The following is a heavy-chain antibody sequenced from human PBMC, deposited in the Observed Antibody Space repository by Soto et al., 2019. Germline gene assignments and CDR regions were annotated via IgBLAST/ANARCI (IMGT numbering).Heavy chain of an antibody. J-gene: IGHJ3*02. V-gene: IGHV1-8*01. CDR2: MNPNSGNT. CDR1: GYTFTSYD. Sequence: ASVKVSCKASGYTFTSYDVNWVRQATGQGLEWMGWMNPNSGNTGYAQKFQGRVTMTRNTSISTAYMELSSLRSEDTAVYYCGRGGYVILTRGGGAYKIGGKGTMDT. D-gene: IGHD3-9*01. CDR3: GRGGYVILTRGGGAYKI.